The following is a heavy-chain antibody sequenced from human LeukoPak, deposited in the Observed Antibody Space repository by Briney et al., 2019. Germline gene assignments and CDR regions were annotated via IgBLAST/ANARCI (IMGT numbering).Heavy chain of an antibody. Sequence: ASVEVSCKTSGYTFTGYYMHWVRQAPGQGLEWMGWINPNSGGTNYPQKFQGRVTMTRDTSITTAYMELSSLRSDDTAVYYCARAGVRYYYDSSGYYHDFDFWGQGTLVTVSS. CDR1: GYTFTGYY. V-gene: IGHV1-2*02. CDR3: ARAGVRYYYDSSGYYHDFDF. CDR2: INPNSGGT. J-gene: IGHJ4*02. D-gene: IGHD3-22*01.